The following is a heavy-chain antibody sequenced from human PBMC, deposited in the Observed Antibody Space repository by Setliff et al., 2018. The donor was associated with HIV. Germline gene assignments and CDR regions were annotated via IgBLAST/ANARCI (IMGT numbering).Heavy chain of an antibody. CDR1: GGSIGSSTYY. J-gene: IGHJ5*02. CDR2: MSYTGIN. V-gene: IGHV4-31*01. D-gene: IGHD3-10*01. CDR3: ARAPYVSGSFGWFDP. Sequence: TSETLSLTCTVSGGSIGSSTYYWNWFRQSPGKGLEWIGYMSYTGINNYNPSLKSLVTISLDTSKNQFSLKLTSVTAADTAVYYCARAPYVSGSFGWFDPWGQGTLVTVSS.